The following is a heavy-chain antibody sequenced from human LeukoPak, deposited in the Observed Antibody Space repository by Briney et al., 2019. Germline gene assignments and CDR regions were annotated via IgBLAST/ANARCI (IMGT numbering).Heavy chain of an antibody. Sequence: PGGSLRLSCAASGFTVSGNYMSWVRQAPGKGLEWVSVIYSGGSTYYADSVKGRFTISRDNSKNTLYLQMNSLRAEDTAVYYCARGLYSNTYYFDYWGQGTLVTVSS. CDR1: GFTVSGNY. CDR2: IYSGGST. V-gene: IGHV3-53*01. J-gene: IGHJ4*02. D-gene: IGHD4-11*01. CDR3: ARGLYSNTYYFDY.